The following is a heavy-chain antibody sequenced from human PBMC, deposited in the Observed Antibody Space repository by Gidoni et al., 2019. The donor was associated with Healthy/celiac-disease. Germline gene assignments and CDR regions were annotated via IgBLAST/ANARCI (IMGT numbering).Heavy chain of an antibody. Sequence: EVQLVESGGGLVQPGGSLRLSCSASGFTFSRSAMPWVRQPPGKGLEYVSAIRSNGGSTYYADSGKGRFTISRDNSKNTLYLQMSSLRAEDTAVYYCVKDFGYSYGYYNWFDPWGQGTLVTVSS. CDR3: VKDFGYSYGYYNWFDP. CDR2: IRSNGGST. D-gene: IGHD5-18*01. CDR1: GFTFSRSA. J-gene: IGHJ5*02. V-gene: IGHV3-64D*08.